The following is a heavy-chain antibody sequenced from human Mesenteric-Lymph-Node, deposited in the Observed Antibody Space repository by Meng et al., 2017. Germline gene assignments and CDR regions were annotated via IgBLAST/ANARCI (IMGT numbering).Heavy chain of an antibody. J-gene: IGHJ3*02. CDR1: GFTFSNYA. D-gene: IGHD4-17*01. CDR2: ISGSGFST. V-gene: IGHV3-23*01. CDR3: AKDQGVGNGDSRYDAFDI. Sequence: GESLKISCAASGFTFSNYAMNWVRQAPGKGLEWVSAISGSGFSTYYADSVKGRFTISRDNAKNSLYLQMNSLRAEDTALYYCAKDQGVGNGDSRYDAFDIWGQGTMVTVSS.